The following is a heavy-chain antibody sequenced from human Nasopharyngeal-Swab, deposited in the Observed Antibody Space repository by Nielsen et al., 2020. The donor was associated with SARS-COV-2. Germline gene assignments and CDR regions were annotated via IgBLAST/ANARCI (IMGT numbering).Heavy chain of an antibody. J-gene: IGHJ3*01. CDR3: ARDWSRAFDV. V-gene: IGHV3-7*01. CDR1: GFTFSSLW. Sequence: GESLKISCAASGFTFSSLWMSWVRQVPGKGLEWVADIKPDGSEKFYVDSVKGRFTISRDNAKNSMSLQMNSLGVEDTAVYYCARDWSRAFDVWGQGTMVTVSS. CDR2: IKPDGSEK.